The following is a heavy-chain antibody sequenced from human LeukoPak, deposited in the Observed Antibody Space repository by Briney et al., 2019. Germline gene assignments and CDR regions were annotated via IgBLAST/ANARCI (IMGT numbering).Heavy chain of an antibody. J-gene: IGHJ5*02. D-gene: IGHD3-10*01. CDR1: GFTFSSYA. CDR2: ISGSGGST. V-gene: IGHV3-23*01. CDR3: AKDQGYYGSGSYRWFDP. Sequence: GGSLRLSCAASGFTFSSYAMILVRQAPGKGLEWVSAISGSGGSTYYADSVKGRFTISRDNSKHTLYLQMNSLRAEDTAVYYCAKDQGYYGSGSYRWFDPWGQGTLVTVSS.